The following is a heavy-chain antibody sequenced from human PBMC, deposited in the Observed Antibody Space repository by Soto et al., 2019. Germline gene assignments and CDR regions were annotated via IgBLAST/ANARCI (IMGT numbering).Heavy chain of an antibody. V-gene: IGHV5-51*01. CDR1: GYSFTSYW. D-gene: IGHD5-18*01. CDR3: VRHLPDTAMANYYYYGMDV. J-gene: IGHJ6*02. CDR2: IYPGDSDT. Sequence: GESLKISCKGSGYSFTSYWIGWVRQMPGKGLEWMGIIYPGDSDTRYSPSFQGQVTISADKSISTAYLQWSSLKASDTAMYFCVRHLPDTAMANYYYYGMDVWGQGTTVTVSS.